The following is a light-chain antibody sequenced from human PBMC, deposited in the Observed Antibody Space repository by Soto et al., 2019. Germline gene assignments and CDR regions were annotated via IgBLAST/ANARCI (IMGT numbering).Light chain of an antibody. J-gene: IGKJ1*01. CDR2: DAS. CDR1: QSVSSY. Sequence: EIVLTQSPATLSLSPGERATLSCRASQSVSSYLAWYQQKPGQAPRLLIYDASNRATGIPARFSGSGSGTDFTLTISSLEPEDFAVYYCQQRSNWPVTFGQGNKVEIK. V-gene: IGKV3-11*01. CDR3: QQRSNWPVT.